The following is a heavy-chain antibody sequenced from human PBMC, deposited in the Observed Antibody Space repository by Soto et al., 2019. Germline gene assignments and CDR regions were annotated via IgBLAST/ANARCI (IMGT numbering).Heavy chain of an antibody. Sequence: GESLKISCQSSGYTFANYWIVWVRQMPGKGLEWMGIIYPSDSTVKYSPSVQGQVTISADKSISTAYLQWSSLKASDTAMYYCARYCSGGSCYRPSYQFDYWGQGTLVTVSS. CDR3: ARYCSGGSCYRPSYQFDY. CDR1: GYTFANYW. D-gene: IGHD2-15*01. CDR2: IYPSDSTV. V-gene: IGHV5-51*01. J-gene: IGHJ4*02.